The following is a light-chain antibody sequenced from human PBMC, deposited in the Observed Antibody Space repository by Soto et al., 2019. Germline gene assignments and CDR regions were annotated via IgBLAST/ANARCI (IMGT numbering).Light chain of an antibody. Sequence: QSALTQPASVSGSPGQSITISCTGTSSDVGGYNYVSWYQQHPGKAPKLMIYDVRNRPSGISNRFSGYKSGNTASLTISGLQAEYEADYYCSSYTSSSTYVFGTGTKLTVL. CDR1: SSDVGGYNY. CDR2: DVR. CDR3: SSYTSSSTYV. J-gene: IGLJ1*01. V-gene: IGLV2-14*01.